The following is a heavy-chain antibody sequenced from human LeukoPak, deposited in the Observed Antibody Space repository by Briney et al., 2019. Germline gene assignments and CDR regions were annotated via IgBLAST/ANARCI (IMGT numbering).Heavy chain of an antibody. D-gene: IGHD1-26*01. CDR1: GFTFTKAW. Sequence: NPGASLRLSCAASGFTFTKAWMTWVRQAPGKGLEGVGRIKSKTDGGTADYVAPVKGRFTISRDDSKNTLYVQMTSLKIEDTAVYYCTTAVNGSYFDWGQGTLVTVSS. CDR2: IKSKTDGGTA. V-gene: IGHV3-15*01. CDR3: TTAVNGSYFD. J-gene: IGHJ4*02.